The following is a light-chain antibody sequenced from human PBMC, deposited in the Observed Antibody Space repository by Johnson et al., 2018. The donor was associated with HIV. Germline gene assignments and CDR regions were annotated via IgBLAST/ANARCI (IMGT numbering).Light chain of an antibody. CDR3: GTLDSSLSAYV. V-gene: IGLV1-51*01. CDR1: SSNIGNNY. J-gene: IGLJ1*01. CDR2: DNN. Sequence: QSVLTQPPSVSAAPGQKVTISCSGSSSNIGNNYVSWYQQLPGTAPKLLIYDNNKRPSGIPDRFSGSKSGTSATLGITGLQTGDEADYYCGTLDSSLSAYVFGTGTKFTVL.